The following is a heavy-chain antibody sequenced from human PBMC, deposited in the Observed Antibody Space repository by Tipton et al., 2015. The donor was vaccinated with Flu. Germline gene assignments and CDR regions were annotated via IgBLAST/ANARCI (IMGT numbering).Heavy chain of an antibody. CDR3: ARVQGYYYYYGMDV. J-gene: IGHJ6*02. CDR1: GGSFSGYY. D-gene: IGHD4-11*01. CDR2: INHSGST. Sequence: TLSLTCAVYGGSFSGYYCSWIRQPPGKGLEWIGEINHSGSTNYNPSLKSRVTISVDTSKNQFSLQLSSVTAADTAVYYCARVQGYYYYYGMDVWGQGTTVTVSS. V-gene: IGHV4-34*01.